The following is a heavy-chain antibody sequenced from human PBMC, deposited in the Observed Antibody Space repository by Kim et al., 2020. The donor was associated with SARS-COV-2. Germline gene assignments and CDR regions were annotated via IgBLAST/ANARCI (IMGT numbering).Heavy chain of an antibody. D-gene: IGHD6-19*01. V-gene: IGHV4-4*09. J-gene: IGHJ4*02. CDR3: ARIQAYRSGWYEDY. Sequence: NPSPSSRVTISVDTSKNQFSLKLSSVTAADTAVYYCARIQAYRSGWYEDYWGQGTLVTVSS.